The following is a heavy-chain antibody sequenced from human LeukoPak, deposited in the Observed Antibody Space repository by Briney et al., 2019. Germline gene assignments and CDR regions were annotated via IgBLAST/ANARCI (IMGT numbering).Heavy chain of an antibody. V-gene: IGHV4-34*01. CDR3: ARPPYSSSRWFDP. CDR1: GGSFSGYY. J-gene: IGHJ5*02. Sequence: SETLSLTCAVYGGSFSGYYWSWIRQPPGKGLEWIGEINHSGSTNYNPSLKSRVTISVDTSKNQFSLKLSSVTAADTALYYCARPPYSSSRWFDPWGQGTLVIVSS. D-gene: IGHD2-2*01. CDR2: INHSGST.